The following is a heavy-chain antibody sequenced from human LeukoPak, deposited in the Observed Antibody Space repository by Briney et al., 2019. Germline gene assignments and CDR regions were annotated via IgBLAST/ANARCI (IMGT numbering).Heavy chain of an antibody. CDR2: MNPNSGNT. J-gene: IGHJ4*02. V-gene: IGHV1-8*03. Sequence: ASVKVSCKASGYTFTSYDINWVRQATGQGLEWMGWMNPNSGNTGYAQKFQGRVTITRNTSISTAYTELSSLRSEDTAVYYCARGSSSSPNDYWGQGTLVTVSS. CDR1: GYTFTSYD. D-gene: IGHD6-13*01. CDR3: ARGSSSSPNDY.